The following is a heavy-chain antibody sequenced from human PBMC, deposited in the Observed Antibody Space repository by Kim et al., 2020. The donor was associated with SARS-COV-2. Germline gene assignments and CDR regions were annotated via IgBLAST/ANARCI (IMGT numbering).Heavy chain of an antibody. CDR2: TI. J-gene: IGHJ4*02. D-gene: IGHD5-12*01. CDR3: ARDKRGYSDY. Sequence: TIHSGDSVKGRFNISRDTDKNSLYLQMNRLRAEDTAVYYCARDKRGYSDYWGQGTLVTVSS. V-gene: IGHV3-11*01.